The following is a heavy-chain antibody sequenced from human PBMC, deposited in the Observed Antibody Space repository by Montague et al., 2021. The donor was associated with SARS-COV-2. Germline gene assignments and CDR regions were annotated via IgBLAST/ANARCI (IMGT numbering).Heavy chain of an antibody. Sequence: SLRLSCAASLFTFSNYAMHWVRQAPGKGLEWVAIISYDGSNKYYADSVKGRFTISRDNSKNTLYLQMNSLRAEDTAVYYCARDDGSGSYYVSFDYWGQGTLVTVSS. V-gene: IGHV3-30*04. CDR3: ARDDGSGSYYVSFDY. CDR1: LFTFSNYA. D-gene: IGHD3-10*01. CDR2: ISYDGSNK. J-gene: IGHJ4*02.